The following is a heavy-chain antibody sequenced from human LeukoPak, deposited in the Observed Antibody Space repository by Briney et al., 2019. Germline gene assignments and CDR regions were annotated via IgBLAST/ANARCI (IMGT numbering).Heavy chain of an antibody. CDR3: ARDLGYCTNGVCHTRFDY. D-gene: IGHD2-8*01. V-gene: IGHV3-30-3*01. Sequence: GGSLRLSCAASGFTFSNYAMHWVRQAPGKGLEWVAVISYGGSNKYNADSVKGRFTISRDNSKNTLYLQMNSLRAEDTAVYYCARDLGYCTNGVCHTRFDYWGQGTLVAVSS. CDR1: GFTFSNYA. CDR2: ISYGGSNK. J-gene: IGHJ4*02.